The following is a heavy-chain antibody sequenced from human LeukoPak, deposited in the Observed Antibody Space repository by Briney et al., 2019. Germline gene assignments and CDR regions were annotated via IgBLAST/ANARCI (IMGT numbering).Heavy chain of an antibody. CDR3: ASRHSSSWYYFDY. CDR1: GYTFTSYY. Sequence: ASVKVSCKASGYTFTSYYMHWVRQAPGQGLEWMGIINPSGGSTSYAQKFQGRVTMTRDMSTSTVYMELSSLRAEDTALYYCASRHSSSWYYFDYWGQGTLVTVSS. V-gene: IGHV1-46*01. D-gene: IGHD6-13*01. J-gene: IGHJ4*02. CDR2: INPSGGST.